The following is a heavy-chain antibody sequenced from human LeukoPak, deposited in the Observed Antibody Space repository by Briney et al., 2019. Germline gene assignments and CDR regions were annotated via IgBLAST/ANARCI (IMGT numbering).Heavy chain of an antibody. CDR1: GGTFSSYA. CDR3: ARDPPTHYYDSSGYRWFDP. J-gene: IGHJ5*02. Sequence: APVKVSCKASGGTFSSYAISWVRQAPGQGLEWMGGIIPIFGTTNYAQKFQGRVTITADESTSTAYMELSSLKSEDTAVYYCARDPPTHYYDSSGYRWFDPWGQGTLVTVSS. CDR2: IIPIFGTT. D-gene: IGHD3-22*01. V-gene: IGHV1-69*01.